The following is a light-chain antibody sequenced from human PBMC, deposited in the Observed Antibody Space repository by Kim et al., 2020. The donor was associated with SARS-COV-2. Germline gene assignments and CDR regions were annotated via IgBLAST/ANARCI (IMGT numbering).Light chain of an antibody. J-gene: IGKJ4*01. V-gene: IGKV3-15*01. Sequence: EIVMTQSPATLSVSPGERATLSCRASQSVSSNLAWYQQKPGQAPRLLIYGASTRATGIPGRFSGSGSGTEFTLTISSLQSEDFAVYYCKQYSHWTLTFGGGTEVDIK. CDR1: QSVSSN. CDR2: GAS. CDR3: KQYSHWTLT.